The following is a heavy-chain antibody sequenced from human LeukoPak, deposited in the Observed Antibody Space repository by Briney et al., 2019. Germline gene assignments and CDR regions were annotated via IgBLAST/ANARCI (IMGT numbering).Heavy chain of an antibody. D-gene: IGHD3-22*01. V-gene: IGHV3-30*18. CDR1: GFTFSSYG. CDR3: AKSSYYYDSSGYRLYYFDY. CDR2: ISYDGSNK. J-gene: IGHJ4*02. Sequence: PGGSLRLSCAASGFTFSSYGMHWARQAPGKGLEWVAVISYDGSNKYYADSVKGRFTISRDNSKNTLYLQMNSLRAEDTAVYYCAKSSYYYDSSGYRLYYFDYWGQGTLVTVSS.